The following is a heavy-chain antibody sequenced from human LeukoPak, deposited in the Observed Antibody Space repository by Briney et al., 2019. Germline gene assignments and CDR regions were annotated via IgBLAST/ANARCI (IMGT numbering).Heavy chain of an antibody. V-gene: IGHV3-43*01. J-gene: IGHJ6*03. CDR1: GFTFDKYT. Sequence: GGSLRLSCAASGFTFDKYTMHWVRQPPGKGLEWVSLISWDGRSPYYADSVRGRFTISRDNSKNSLYLQMSGLKTEDTALYYCTKETAFYYSSGSSFYMDIWGKGTPVTVS. D-gene: IGHD3-10*01. CDR3: TKETAFYYSSGSSFYMDI. CDR2: ISWDGRSP.